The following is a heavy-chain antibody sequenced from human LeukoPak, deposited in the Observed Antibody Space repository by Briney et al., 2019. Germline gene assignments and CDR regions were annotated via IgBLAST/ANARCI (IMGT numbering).Heavy chain of an antibody. V-gene: IGHV4-34*01. CDR1: GGSFSGYY. J-gene: IGHJ4*02. D-gene: IGHD3-16*01. CDR2: INHSGST. Sequence: SETLSLTCAVYGGSFSGYYWSWIRQPPGKGLEWIGEINHSGSTNYNPSLKSRVTISLDTSKNQFSLKLSSVTAADTAVYYCARGYDYVWGSWEYYFDYWGQGTLVTVSS. CDR3: ARGYDYVWGSWEYYFDY.